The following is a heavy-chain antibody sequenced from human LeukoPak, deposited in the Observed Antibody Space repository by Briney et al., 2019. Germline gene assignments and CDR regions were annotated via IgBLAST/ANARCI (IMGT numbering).Heavy chain of an antibody. J-gene: IGHJ4*02. Sequence: SETLSLTCAVYGGSFSGYYWSWIRQPPGKGLEWIGEINHSGSTNYNPSLKSRVTISVDTSKNQFSLKLSSVTAADTAVYYCARLGLLWFGELLGEFDYWGQGTLVTVSS. CDR2: INHSGST. CDR1: GGSFSGYY. V-gene: IGHV4-34*01. D-gene: IGHD3-10*01. CDR3: ARLGLLWFGELLGEFDY.